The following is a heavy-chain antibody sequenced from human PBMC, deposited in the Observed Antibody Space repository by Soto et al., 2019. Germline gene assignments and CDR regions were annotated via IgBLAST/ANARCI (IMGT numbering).Heavy chain of an antibody. Sequence: QEQLVESGGDVVQPGRPLTLSCAASGFTFSANAMHWVRQAPGKGLEWVAVIAYDGTIKIYRDSVKGRFTISRDDSKSTLYLQMNSLRPEDTAVYYCARDKIKGAPDYLDSWGQGTLVTVSS. D-gene: IGHD1-26*01. CDR2: IAYDGTIK. CDR1: GFTFSANA. V-gene: IGHV3-30-3*01. CDR3: ARDKIKGAPDYLDS. J-gene: IGHJ4*02.